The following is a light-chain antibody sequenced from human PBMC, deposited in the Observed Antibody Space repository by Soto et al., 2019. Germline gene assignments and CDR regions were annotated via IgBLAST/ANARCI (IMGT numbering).Light chain of an antibody. CDR1: SSDVGGYNY. CDR3: CSFAATYTWV. Sequence: QSVLTQPRSVSASPGQSVTISYTGTSSDVGGYNYVSWYHQHPGQAPKLMIYDVTKRPSGVPDRFSGSKSGNTASLTISGLQAEDEGDYYCCSFAATYTWVFGGGTKLTVL. V-gene: IGLV2-11*01. CDR2: DVT. J-gene: IGLJ3*02.